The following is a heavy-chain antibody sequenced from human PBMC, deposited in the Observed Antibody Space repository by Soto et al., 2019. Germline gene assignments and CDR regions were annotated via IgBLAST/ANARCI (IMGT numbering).Heavy chain of an antibody. Sequence: GASVKVSCKASGGTFSSYAISWGGQAPGQGLEGMGGIIPIFGTANYAQKFQGRVTITADESTSTAYMELSSLRSEDTAVYYCARRDDRLAAAGPEDYYYYGMDVWGQGTTVTVSS. CDR2: IIPIFGTA. D-gene: IGHD6-13*01. J-gene: IGHJ6*02. CDR3: ARRDDRLAAAGPEDYYYYGMDV. V-gene: IGHV1-69*13. CDR1: GGTFSSYA.